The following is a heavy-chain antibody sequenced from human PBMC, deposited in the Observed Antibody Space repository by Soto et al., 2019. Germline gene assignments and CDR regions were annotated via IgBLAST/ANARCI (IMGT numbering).Heavy chain of an antibody. CDR3: AQSGSSYASGGGSFDL. CDR2: SSSSSSNI. CDR1: GFPLSSYS. J-gene: IGHJ4*02. D-gene: IGHD5-18*01. Sequence: EVQLVESGGGLVKPGGSLRLSCAASGFPLSSYSMNWVRQAPGKGLEWVLSSSSSSSNIYYAESVKGRFTMSRDSGKNSLYLQMDSVSAEDTAIYYCAQSGSSYASGGGSFDLWGQGTLVTVSS. V-gene: IGHV3-21*01.